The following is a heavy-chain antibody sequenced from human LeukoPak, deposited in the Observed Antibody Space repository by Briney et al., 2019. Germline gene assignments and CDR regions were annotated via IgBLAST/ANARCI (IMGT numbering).Heavy chain of an antibody. CDR3: ASYTAMVTSETDY. CDR1: GGPISSGSYY. CDR2: IYTSGST. Sequence: SETLSLTCTVSGGPISSGSYYWSWIRQPAGKGLEWIGHIYTSGSTYYNPSLKSRVTISVDTSKNQFSLKLSSVTAADTAVYYCASYTAMVTSETDYWGQGTLVTVSS. J-gene: IGHJ4*02. D-gene: IGHD5-18*01. V-gene: IGHV4-61*09.